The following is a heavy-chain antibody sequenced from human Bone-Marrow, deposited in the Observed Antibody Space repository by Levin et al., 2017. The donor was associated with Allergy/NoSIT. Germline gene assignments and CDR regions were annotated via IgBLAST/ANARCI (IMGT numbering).Heavy chain of an antibody. CDR3: ARGGFWNAYQYYFDY. V-gene: IGHV3-9*01. CDR1: GFTFDDYT. D-gene: IGHD3-3*01. Sequence: SLKISCAASGFTFDDYTMHWVRQAPGKGLEWVSSITWNSNNIAYAESVKGRFTISRDNARNSLYLQMNSLRPDDTAVYYCARGGFWNAYQYYFDYWGQGTLVTVSS. J-gene: IGHJ4*02. CDR2: ITWNSNNI.